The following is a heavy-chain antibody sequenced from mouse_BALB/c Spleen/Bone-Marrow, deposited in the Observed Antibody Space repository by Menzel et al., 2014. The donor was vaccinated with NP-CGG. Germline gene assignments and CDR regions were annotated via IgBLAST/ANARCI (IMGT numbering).Heavy chain of an antibody. CDR2: ISSGSSTI. Sequence: VQLKESGGGLVQPGGSRKLSCAASGLTFSSFGMHWVRQAPERGLEWVAYISSGSSTIFYADTVKGRFTISRDNPKNTLLLQMTSLRSEDTAMYYCARGGNWEDFDYWGQGTTLTVSS. D-gene: IGHD4-1*01. V-gene: IGHV5-17*02. J-gene: IGHJ2*01. CDR3: ARGGNWEDFDY. CDR1: GLTFSSFG.